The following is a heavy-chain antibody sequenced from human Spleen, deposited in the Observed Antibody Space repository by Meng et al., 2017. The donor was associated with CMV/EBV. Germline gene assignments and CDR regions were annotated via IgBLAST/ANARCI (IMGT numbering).Heavy chain of an antibody. CDR3: ARDERFITIFGVVHWYFDL. D-gene: IGHD3-3*01. CDR2: TNQDGSEK. Sequence: GGSLRLSCAASGFTFSSYWMSWVRQAPGKGLEWVANTNQDGSEKYYVDSVKGRFTISRDDATKSLYLQMDNLRVDDTATYYCARDERFITIFGVVHWYFDLWGRGTLVTVSS. J-gene: IGHJ2*01. CDR1: GFTFSSYW. V-gene: IGHV3-7*01.